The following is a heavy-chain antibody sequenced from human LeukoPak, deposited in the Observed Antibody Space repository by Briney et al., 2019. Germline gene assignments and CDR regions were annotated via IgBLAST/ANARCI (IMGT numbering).Heavy chain of an antibody. V-gene: IGHV4-30-4*08. CDR1: GGSISSGESY. Sequence: PSETLSLTCTVSGGSISSGESYWSWIPQPPGKGREGIGYIHYSGSTYYNPSLKSRVTISIDTSKNQFSLKLTSVTAADTAVYYCVREVAARFDYWGQGTLVTVSS. D-gene: IGHD6-6*01. CDR3: VREVAARFDY. CDR2: IHYSGST. J-gene: IGHJ4*02.